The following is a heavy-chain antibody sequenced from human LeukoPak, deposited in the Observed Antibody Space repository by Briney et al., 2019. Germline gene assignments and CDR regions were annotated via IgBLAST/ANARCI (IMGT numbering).Heavy chain of an antibody. CDR2: IYGSGYT. CDR3: ARHSADADSRTDY. V-gene: IGHV4-59*08. Sequence: SETLSLTCTVSGGSISGWYWSWIRQPPGKGLEWIGYIYGSGYTNYNPSLKSRVTMSIDTSKNQFSLKLSSVTAADTAVYYCARHSADADSRTDYWGQGTLVTVSS. D-gene: IGHD2-21*01. J-gene: IGHJ4*02. CDR1: GGSISGWY.